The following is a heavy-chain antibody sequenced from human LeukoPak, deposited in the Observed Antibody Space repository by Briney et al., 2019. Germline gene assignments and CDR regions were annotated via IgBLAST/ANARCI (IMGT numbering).Heavy chain of an antibody. J-gene: IGHJ5*02. CDR1: GFTFSSYA. V-gene: IGHV3-30*01. D-gene: IGHD2-2*01. Sequence: PGRSLRLSCAASGFTFSSYAMHWVRQAPGKGLEWVAVISYDGSNKYYADSVKGRFTISRDNSKNTLYLQMNSLRAEDTAVYYCARDRVVVVPAAMCFDPWGQGTLVTVSS. CDR3: ARDRVVVVPAAMCFDP. CDR2: ISYDGSNK.